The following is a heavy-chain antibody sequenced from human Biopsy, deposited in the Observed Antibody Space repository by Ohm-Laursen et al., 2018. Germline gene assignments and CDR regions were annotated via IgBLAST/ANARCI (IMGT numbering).Heavy chain of an antibody. Sequence: GASVKASCKPSGGTFSSYVISWVRQAPGQGLEWMGRIIPTFDTPTYAPDFQGRVAFTADKSTGTAHLDLRSLRSEDTAVYYCAGGAAKGNPYDHWGQGTLVTVSS. V-gene: IGHV1-69*06. CDR3: AGGAAKGNPYDH. J-gene: IGHJ5*02. CDR2: IIPTFDTP. CDR1: GGTFSSYV. D-gene: IGHD3-10*01.